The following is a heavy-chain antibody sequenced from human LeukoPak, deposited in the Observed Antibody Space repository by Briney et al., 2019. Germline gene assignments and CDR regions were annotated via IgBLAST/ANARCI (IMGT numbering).Heavy chain of an antibody. Sequence: PGGSLRLSCAASGFTFSSYGMHWVRQAPGKGLEWVAFIRYDGSNKYYADSVKGRFTISRDNSKNTLYLQMNSLRAEDTALYYCARGQGNYYGSGSYGGPYYYYMDVWGKGTTVTVSS. CDR1: GFTFSSYG. CDR3: ARGQGNYYGSGSYGGPYYYYMDV. J-gene: IGHJ6*03. CDR2: IRYDGSNK. D-gene: IGHD3-10*01. V-gene: IGHV3-30*02.